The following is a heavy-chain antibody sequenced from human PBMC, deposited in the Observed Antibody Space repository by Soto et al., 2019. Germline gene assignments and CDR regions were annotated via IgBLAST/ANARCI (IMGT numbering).Heavy chain of an antibody. Sequence: QVQLVQSGAEVKKPGSSVKVSCKASGGTFSTYTITWVRQAPGQGLEWMGRIIPIIGIINYAQKFQGRVIISADRFTVTAYMELTGLRSDDTAVYYCAGDPDSHYNDSHASSYPWGQGTLVTVSS. J-gene: IGHJ5*02. CDR2: IIPIIGII. V-gene: IGHV1-69*08. D-gene: IGHD4-4*01. CDR3: AGDPDSHYNDSHASSYP. CDR1: GGTFSTYT.